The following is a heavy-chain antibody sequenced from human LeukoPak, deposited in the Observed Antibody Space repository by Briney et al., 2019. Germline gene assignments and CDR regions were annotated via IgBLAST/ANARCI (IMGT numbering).Heavy chain of an antibody. CDR2: IYYSGST. V-gene: IGHV4-59*12. Sequence: SETLSLTCTVSGGSISSYYWSWIRQPPGKGLEWIGYIYYSGSTNYNPSLKSRVTISVDTSKNQFSLKLSSVTAADTAVYYCARGKARITIFGVVTRQYYFDYWGQGTLVTVSS. CDR3: ARGKARITIFGVVTRQYYFDY. J-gene: IGHJ4*02. CDR1: GGSISSYY. D-gene: IGHD3-3*01.